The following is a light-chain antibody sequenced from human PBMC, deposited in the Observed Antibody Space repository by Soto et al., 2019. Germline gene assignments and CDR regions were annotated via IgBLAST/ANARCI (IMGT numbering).Light chain of an antibody. CDR3: NQYHNXPRT. CDR1: KSINGW. CDR2: NAS. Sequence: DIQLTQSPSTLSASVGDIVTITCRASKSINGWLDCYQQKPGQAPNLLIYNASTLETGVPSRFSGSGSGTEFTLTVSSLQPDDFATYYSNQYHNXPRTFGHGTQV. J-gene: IGKJ1*01. V-gene: IGKV1-5*03.